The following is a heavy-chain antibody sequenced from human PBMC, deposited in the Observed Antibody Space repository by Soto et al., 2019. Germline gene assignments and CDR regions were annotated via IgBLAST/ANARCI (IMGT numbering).Heavy chain of an antibody. J-gene: IGHJ4*02. CDR1: GFTFSSYG. V-gene: IGHV3-30*03. D-gene: IGHD5-18*01. CDR2: ISYDGSNK. Sequence: QVQLVESGGGVVQPGRSLRLSCAASGFTFSSYGMHWVRQAPGKGLEWVAVISYDGSNKYYADSVKGRFTISSDNSKNSLYLQMNSLRAEDMAVYYCATDVDTAMDYYFDYWGQGTLVTVSS. CDR3: ATDVDTAMDYYFDY.